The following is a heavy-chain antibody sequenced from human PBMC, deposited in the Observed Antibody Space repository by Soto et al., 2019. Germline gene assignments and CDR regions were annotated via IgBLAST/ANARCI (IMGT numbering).Heavy chain of an antibody. CDR3: ANRSESLLWFGDRWFDP. Sequence: PGGSLRLSCAASGFTFSSYAMSWVRQAPGKGLEWASAISGCGGSTYYADSVKCRFTIPRNTSKNTLSLQLHSLRAEDTDVYYCANRSESLLWFGDRWFDPWGQGTLVTVSS. J-gene: IGHJ5*02. V-gene: IGHV3-23*01. D-gene: IGHD3-10*01. CDR2: ISGCGGST. CDR1: GFTFSSYA.